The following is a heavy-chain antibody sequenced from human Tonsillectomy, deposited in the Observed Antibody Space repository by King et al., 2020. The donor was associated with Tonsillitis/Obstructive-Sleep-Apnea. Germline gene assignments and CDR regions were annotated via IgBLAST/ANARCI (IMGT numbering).Heavy chain of an antibody. Sequence: QLVQSGTEVKKPGASVKVSCKASGYTFNSYYVHWLRQAPGQGLEWMGIFNPIGGITEYAKKFQGRVTMTRVTSTSTVYMGLSSLRSEDTAVYYGARPFAGYSYGRLDYWGQGTLVTVSS. CDR2: FNPIGGIT. V-gene: IGHV1-46*02. CDR1: GYTFNSYY. CDR3: ARPFAGYSYGRLDY. D-gene: IGHD5-12*01. J-gene: IGHJ4*02.